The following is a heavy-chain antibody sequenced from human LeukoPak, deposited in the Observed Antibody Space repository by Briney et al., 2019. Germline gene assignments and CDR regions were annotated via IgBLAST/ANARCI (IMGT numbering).Heavy chain of an antibody. CDR1: GFTFSSYW. Sequence: QSGGSLRLSCAASGFTFSSYWMHWVRQAPGTGLVWVSRIHPDGSITTYADSVKGRFTISRDNAENTLYLQMNSLRAEDTGVYYCAPQQAYSPYNWFDPWGQGTLVTVSS. CDR2: IHPDGSIT. J-gene: IGHJ5*02. CDR3: APQQAYSPYNWFDP. V-gene: IGHV3-74*03. D-gene: IGHD5-12*01.